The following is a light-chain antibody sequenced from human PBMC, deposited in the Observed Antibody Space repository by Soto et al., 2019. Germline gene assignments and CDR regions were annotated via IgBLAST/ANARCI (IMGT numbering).Light chain of an antibody. CDR3: QQYSTSLT. J-gene: IGKJ4*02. CDR1: QSVGST. CDR2: GAS. Sequence: EILMTQSPATLSVSPGERVILSCRASQSVGSTLAWYQQKPGQAPRLLIRGASTRATGVPARFSVSGSGTEFTLTISSLQSEDFAVYYCQQYSTSLTFGGGTTLEIK. V-gene: IGKV3-15*01.